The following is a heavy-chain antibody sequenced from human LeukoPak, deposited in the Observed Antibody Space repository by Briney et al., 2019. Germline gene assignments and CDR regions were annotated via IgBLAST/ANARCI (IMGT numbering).Heavy chain of an antibody. D-gene: IGHD3-22*01. V-gene: IGHV3-11*01. J-gene: IGHJ4*02. Sequence: AGGSLRLSCAASGFTFSDYYMSWIRQAPWKGLEWVSYISSSGSTIYYADSVKGRFTISRDNAKNSLYLQMNSLRAEDTAVYYCARDLRHNAIADSSGYLGYWGQGTLVTVSS. CDR1: GFTFSDYY. CDR3: ARDLRHNAIADSSGYLGY. CDR2: ISSSGSTI.